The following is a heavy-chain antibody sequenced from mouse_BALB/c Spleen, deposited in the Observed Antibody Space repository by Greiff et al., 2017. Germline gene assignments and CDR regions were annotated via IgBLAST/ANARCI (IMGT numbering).Heavy chain of an antibody. J-gene: IGHJ3*01. CDR2: ISSGGGST. D-gene: IGHD2-4*01. V-gene: IGHV5-12-1*01. CDR1: GFAFSSYD. CDR3: ARQHYDYDAWFAY. Sequence: EVHLVESGGGLVKPGGSLKLSCAASGFAFSSYDMSWVRQTPEKRLEWVAYISSGGGSTYYPDTVKGRFTISRDNAKNTLYLQMSSLKSEDTAMYYCARQHYDYDAWFAYWGQGTLVTVSA.